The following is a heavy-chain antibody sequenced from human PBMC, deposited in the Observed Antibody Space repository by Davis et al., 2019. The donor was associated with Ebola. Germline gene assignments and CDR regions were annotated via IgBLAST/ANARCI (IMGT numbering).Heavy chain of an antibody. Sequence: PGGSLRLSCAVYGGSFSDYYWSWIRQPPGKGLEWIGEINHSGSTNYSPSLKSRVTISVDTSKKQFSLKLSPVTAADTAVYYCASRRKGYYHYGMDVWGQGTTVTVSS. CDR1: GGSFSDYY. CDR3: ASRRKGYYHYGMDV. J-gene: IGHJ6*02. CDR2: INHSGST. V-gene: IGHV4-34*01.